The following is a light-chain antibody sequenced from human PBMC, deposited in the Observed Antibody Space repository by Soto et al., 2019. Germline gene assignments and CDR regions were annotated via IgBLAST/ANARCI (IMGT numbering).Light chain of an antibody. CDR1: SSDVGAYKY. CDR3: SSYTGGSTSYV. J-gene: IGLJ1*01. V-gene: IGLV2-14*03. CDR2: DVS. Sequence: QSVLTQPASVSGSPGQSITISCTGTSSDVGAYKYVSWHQQHPGKAPKLMIYDVSDRPSGVSDRFSGSKSGNTASLTISGLQAEDEADYYCSSYTGGSTSYVFGTGTKVTV.